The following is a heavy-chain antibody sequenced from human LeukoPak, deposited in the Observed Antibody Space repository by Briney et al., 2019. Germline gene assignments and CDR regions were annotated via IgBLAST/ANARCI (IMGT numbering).Heavy chain of an antibody. V-gene: IGHV5-51*01. J-gene: IGHJ4*02. CDR2: IYPADSDT. Sequence: GESLKISCKGSGYSFTNYWIGWVRQMPGKGLEWMGVIYPADSDTRYSPSFQGQVTISADKSITTAYLQWSSLKASDTAMYYCARPDYGDGADYWGQGTLVTVSS. CDR3: ARPDYGDGADY. D-gene: IGHD4-17*01. CDR1: GYSFTNYW.